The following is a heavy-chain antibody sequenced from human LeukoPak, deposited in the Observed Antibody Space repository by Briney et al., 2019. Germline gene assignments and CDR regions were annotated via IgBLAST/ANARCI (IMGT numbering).Heavy chain of an antibody. V-gene: IGHV4-59*01. CDR1: GDSISSYS. Sequence: SETLSLTCTVSGDSISSYSWSWIRQPPGKGLEWIRYVYYSGSTNYNPSLKSRVTISADTSKNQFSLKVRSVTAADTAVYYCARDPPQPGITAAGYFDLWGRGTLVTVSS. CDR2: VYYSGST. J-gene: IGHJ2*01. CDR3: ARDPPQPGITAAGYFDL. D-gene: IGHD6-13*01.